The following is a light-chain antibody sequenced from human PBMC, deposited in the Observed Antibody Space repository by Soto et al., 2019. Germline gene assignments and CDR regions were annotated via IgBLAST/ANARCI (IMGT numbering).Light chain of an antibody. CDR3: LQSYSTHLT. J-gene: IGKJ4*01. CDR1: QSISSY. Sequence: DIQMTQSPSSLSASVGDRVTITCRASQSISSYLNWYQQKPGKAPKLLIYAASSLQSGGPSRFSGSGSGTDFTLTISSLQPDDFATYYCLQSYSTHLTVGGGTKVEIK. V-gene: IGKV1-39*01. CDR2: AAS.